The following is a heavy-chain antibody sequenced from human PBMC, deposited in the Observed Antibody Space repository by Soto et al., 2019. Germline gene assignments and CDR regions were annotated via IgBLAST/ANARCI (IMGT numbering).Heavy chain of an antibody. V-gene: IGHV3-23*01. J-gene: IGHJ4*02. Sequence: GGSLRLSCAASAVTFSSFALSWVRQAPGKGLEWVSAISGSGDGTDYADSGKGRFTICRDNSKNTLYLQINSLRAEDTDVNDCAGPGYCSQDYCGQGVLVTVSS. CDR2: ISGSGDGT. D-gene: IGHD5-18*01. CDR1: AVTFSSFA. CDR3: AGPGYCSQDY.